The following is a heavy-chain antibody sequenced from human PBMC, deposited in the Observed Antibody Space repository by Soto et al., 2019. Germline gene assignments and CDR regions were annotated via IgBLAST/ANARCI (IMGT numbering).Heavy chain of an antibody. D-gene: IGHD3-9*01. CDR1: GFTFSNYW. CDR2: INIGGSAA. CDR3: VWGTHDWYGTAY. Sequence: EVQLVESGGGLVQPGGSLRLSCAASGFTFSNYWMHWVRLPPGKGLLWVTRINIGGSAANYAGSVEGRFTVSRDDAKNTLYLQMNSLRDDDTAVYYCVWGTHDWYGTAYLGQGAPVTVSS. J-gene: IGHJ4*02. V-gene: IGHV3-74*01.